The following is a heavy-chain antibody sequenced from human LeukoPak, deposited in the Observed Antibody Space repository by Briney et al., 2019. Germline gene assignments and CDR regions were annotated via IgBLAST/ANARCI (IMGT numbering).Heavy chain of an antibody. Sequence: SETLSLTCTVSGGSISSGGYSWSWIRQPPGKGLEWIGYIYHSGHTYYNPSLKSRVTISVDRSKNQFSLKLSSVTAADTAVYYCARSVAAEGVDYWGQGTLVTVSS. J-gene: IGHJ4*02. CDR2: IYHSGHT. CDR3: ARSVAAEGVDY. V-gene: IGHV4-30-2*01. CDR1: GGSISSGGYS. D-gene: IGHD6-6*01.